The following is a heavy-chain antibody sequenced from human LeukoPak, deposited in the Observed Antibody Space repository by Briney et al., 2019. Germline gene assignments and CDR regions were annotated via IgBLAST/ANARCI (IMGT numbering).Heavy chain of an antibody. J-gene: IGHJ6*03. V-gene: IGHV4-39*01. CDR1: GGSISSSSYY. D-gene: IGHD2-15*01. CDR3: ARRAGWYYYYMDV. Sequence: SETLSLTCTVSGGSISSSSYYWGWIRQPPGKGLEWIGSIYYSGSTYHNPSLNSRVTISVDTSKNQFSLKLSFVTAADTAVYYCARRAGWYYYYMDVWGKGTTVTISS. CDR2: IYYSGST.